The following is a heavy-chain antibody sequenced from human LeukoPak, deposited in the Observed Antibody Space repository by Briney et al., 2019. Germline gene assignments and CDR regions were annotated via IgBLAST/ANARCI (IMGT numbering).Heavy chain of an antibody. CDR2: ISSSSSGTI. Sequence: GGSLRLSCTASGFTFSSYSMNWVRQAPGKGLEWVAYISSSSSGTIYYAGSVKGRFTISRDNAEKSLSLQMNSLRAEDTAVYYCARSCSSTTCYSYYYYYMDVWGKGTTVTVSS. CDR3: ARSCSSTTCYSYYYYYMDV. D-gene: IGHD2-2*01. J-gene: IGHJ6*03. CDR1: GFTFSSYS. V-gene: IGHV3-48*01.